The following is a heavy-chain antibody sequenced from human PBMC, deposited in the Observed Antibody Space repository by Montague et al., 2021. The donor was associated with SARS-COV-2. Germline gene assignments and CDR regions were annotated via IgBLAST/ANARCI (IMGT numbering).Heavy chain of an antibody. CDR1: GDSVSSNIAA. CDR2: TYYRSKWYN. Sequence: CAISGDSVSSNIAAWNWIRQSPSRRLEWLGRTYYRSKWYNDYADSVRSRITISPDTSKNQFSLQLNSVTPEDTAVYYCTQERGPGRTTWHYFDYWGQGTLVTVSS. J-gene: IGHJ4*02. V-gene: IGHV6-1*01. D-gene: IGHD1-14*01. CDR3: TQERGPGRTTWHYFDY.